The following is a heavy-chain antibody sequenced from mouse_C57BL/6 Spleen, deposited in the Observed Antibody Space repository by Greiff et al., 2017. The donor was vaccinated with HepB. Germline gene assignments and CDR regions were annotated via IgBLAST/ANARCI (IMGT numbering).Heavy chain of an antibody. D-gene: IGHD2-5*01. CDR2: INPSSGYT. V-gene: IGHV1-4*01. CDR1: GYTFTSYT. J-gene: IGHJ2*01. CDR3: AIAYYSNYVNY. Sequence: VQLQESGAELARPGASVKMSCKASGYTFTSYTMHWVKQRPGQGLEWIGYINPSSGYTKYNQKFKDKATLTADKSSSTAYMQLSSLTSEDSAVYYCAIAYYSNYVNYWGQGTTLTVSS.